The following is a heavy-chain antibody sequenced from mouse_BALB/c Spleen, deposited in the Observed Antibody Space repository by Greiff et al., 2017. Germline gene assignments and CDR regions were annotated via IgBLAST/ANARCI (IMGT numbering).Heavy chain of an antibody. CDR1: GFTFSSYT. Sequence: EVMLVASGGGLVQPGGSLKLSCAASGFTFSSYTMSWVRQTPEKRLEWVAYISNGGGSTYYPDTVKGRFTASRDTAKNTLYLQMSSLKSEDTAMYYCARHATATRAFAYWGQGARVTVSA. D-gene: IGHD1-2*01. CDR2: ISNGGGST. V-gene: IGHV5-12-2*01. J-gene: IGHJ3*01. CDR3: ARHATATRAFAY.